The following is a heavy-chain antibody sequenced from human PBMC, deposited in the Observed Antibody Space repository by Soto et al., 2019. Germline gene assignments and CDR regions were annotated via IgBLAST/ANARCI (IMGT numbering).Heavy chain of an antibody. V-gene: IGHV3-23*01. CDR3: AKFGMATTKRSPPYYIDY. J-gene: IGHJ4*02. CDR1: GFTFSSNA. Sequence: GGPLRLSCAASGFTFSSNAMSWVRQAPGKGLEWVSSISGSGGGTYYADSVKGRFTFSRDNSKNTLYLQMNSLRAEDTAVYYCAKFGMATTKRSPPYYIDYWGQGALVTVSS. D-gene: IGHD1-1*01. CDR2: ISGSGGGT.